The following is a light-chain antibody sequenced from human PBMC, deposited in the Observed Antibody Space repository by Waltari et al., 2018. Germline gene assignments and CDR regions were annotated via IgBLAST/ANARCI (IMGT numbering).Light chain of an antibody. CDR2: CAS. Sequence: EIVLTQSTGTLSLSPGERTTLSCRASQSVRGSLAWYQQKAGQAPRLLIYCASSRATGIPDRFSGGGSGTDFSLTISRLEPEDLAVYYCQHYVRLPATFGQGTKVEI. CDR3: QHYVRLPAT. CDR1: QSVRGS. V-gene: IGKV3-20*01. J-gene: IGKJ1*01.